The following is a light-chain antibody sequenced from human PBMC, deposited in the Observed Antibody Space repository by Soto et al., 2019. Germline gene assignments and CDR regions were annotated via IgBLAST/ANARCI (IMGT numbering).Light chain of an antibody. CDR3: RSYTSSSTPLV. V-gene: IGLV2-14*01. CDR2: DVT. Sequence: QSALTQPASVSGSPGQSITISCTGTSSDVGGYNYVSWYQQHPGKSPKLMIYDVTNRPSGVSNRFSGSKSGNTASLTISGLQAEDEAYYYCRSYTSSSTPLVFGGGTQLTVL. CDR1: SSDVGGYNY. J-gene: IGLJ3*02.